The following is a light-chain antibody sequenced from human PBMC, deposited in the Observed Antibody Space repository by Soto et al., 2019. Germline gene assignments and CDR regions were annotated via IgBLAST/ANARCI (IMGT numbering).Light chain of an antibody. J-gene: IGKJ1*01. Sequence: EIVLTQSPGSLSLSPGQRATLSCRASQSVDTTFFAWYQKKTGQAPRLLIYGASKRATLTPDRISGSGSGSDFNLIISRLEPEDFAVYYCQQYMRSVTIGQGTKVEIK. CDR1: QSVDTTF. CDR3: QQYMRSVT. V-gene: IGKV3-20*01. CDR2: GAS.